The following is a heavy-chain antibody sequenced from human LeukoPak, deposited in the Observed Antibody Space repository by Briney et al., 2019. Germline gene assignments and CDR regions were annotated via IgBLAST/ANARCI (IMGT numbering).Heavy chain of an antibody. V-gene: IGHV3-7*03. J-gene: IGHJ4*02. Sequence: PGGSLRLSCAASGFTFSTYWMHWVRQAPGKGLEWVANIKQDGSEKYHVDSVKGRFTISRDNAKNSLYLQMNSLRAEDTALYYCAKVNTYYYDSSGYPDYWGQGTLVTVSS. D-gene: IGHD3-22*01. CDR2: IKQDGSEK. CDR1: GFTFSTYW. CDR3: AKVNTYYYDSSGYPDY.